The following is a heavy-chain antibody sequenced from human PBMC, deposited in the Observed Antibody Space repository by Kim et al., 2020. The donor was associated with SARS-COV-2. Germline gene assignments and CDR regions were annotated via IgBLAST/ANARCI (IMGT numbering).Heavy chain of an antibody. CDR1: GFTFSGSS. Sequence: GGSLRLSCTGSGFTFSGSSIHWVRQASGKGLEWVGRIRSSVNNYATAYVESVKGRFTFSRDDSKSTAYLQMNSLKTEDTAVYFCSSSGLGVYYGMDVWGQGTTVTVSS. D-gene: IGHD2-21*01. CDR2: IRSSVNNYAT. CDR3: SSSGLGVYYGMDV. J-gene: IGHJ6*02. V-gene: IGHV3-73*01.